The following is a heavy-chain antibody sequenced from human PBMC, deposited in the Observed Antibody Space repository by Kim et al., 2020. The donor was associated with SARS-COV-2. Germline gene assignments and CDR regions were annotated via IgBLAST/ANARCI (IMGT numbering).Heavy chain of an antibody. CDR2: N. Sequence: NYFNPPLNSRVTISEATSKHQFSLKRSSGTAADTAVYYCARERESRFDYWGQGTLVTVSS. CDR3: ARERESRFDY. V-gene: IGHV4-31*02. J-gene: IGHJ4*02. D-gene: IGHD3-10*01.